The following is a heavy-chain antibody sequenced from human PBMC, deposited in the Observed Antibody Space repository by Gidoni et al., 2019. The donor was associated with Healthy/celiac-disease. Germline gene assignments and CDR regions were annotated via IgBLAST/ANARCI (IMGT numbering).Heavy chain of an antibody. CDR2: ISYDGSKK. J-gene: IGHJ4*02. D-gene: IGHD5-12*01. CDR1: GFTFRSYA. Sequence: QVQLVESGGGVVQPGRSLRLSCAASGFTFRSYAMHWVRQAPGKGLAWVAVISYDGSKKYYADSVKGRFTISRDNSKNTLYLQMNSLRAEDTAVYYCARVLGWLQNPYFDYWGQGTLVTVSS. CDR3: ARVLGWLQNPYFDY. V-gene: IGHV3-30*01.